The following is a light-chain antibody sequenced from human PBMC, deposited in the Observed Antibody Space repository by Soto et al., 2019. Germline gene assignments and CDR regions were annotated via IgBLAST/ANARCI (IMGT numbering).Light chain of an antibody. CDR1: QSLGGN. CDR2: DAS. J-gene: IGKJ1*01. Sequence: EIVMTQSPATLSVSPGESVTLSCRASQSLGGNLAWYQQTPGQAPRLLIYDASTRATGIPARFSGSGSGTEFTLTISSLQSEDFAVYYCQQCNSWPRTFGQGTRWISN. CDR3: QQCNSWPRT. V-gene: IGKV3-15*01.